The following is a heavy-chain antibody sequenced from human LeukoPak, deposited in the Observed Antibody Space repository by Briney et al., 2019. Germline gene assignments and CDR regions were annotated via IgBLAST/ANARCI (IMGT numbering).Heavy chain of an antibody. CDR1: GYSFTYYW. CDR2: IYPADSDT. Sequence: GESLQISCKGSGYSFTYYWIAWVRQLPGKGLEWMGSIYPADSDTRYSPSFQGQVTISADKSISTAYLQWSSLKASDTAMYYCASPSRGGYYYAMDVWGQGTTVTVSS. D-gene: IGHD3-10*01. J-gene: IGHJ6*02. V-gene: IGHV5-51*01. CDR3: ASPSRGGYYYAMDV.